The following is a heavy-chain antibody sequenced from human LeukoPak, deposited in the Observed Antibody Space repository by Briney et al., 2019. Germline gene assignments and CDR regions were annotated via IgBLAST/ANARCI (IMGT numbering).Heavy chain of an antibody. CDR3: ARGWYNTGRRFDY. V-gene: IGHV4-59*01. CDR1: DGSIGTYF. Sequence: SETLSLTCTVSDGSIGTYFWSWIRQPAGKGLEWIGHVYYDGSTAYNPSLKSRLTISIDTSKNQFSLKLSSVTAADTAVYFCARGWYNTGRRFDYWGQRTLVTVSS. J-gene: IGHJ4*02. D-gene: IGHD6-19*01. CDR2: VYYDGST.